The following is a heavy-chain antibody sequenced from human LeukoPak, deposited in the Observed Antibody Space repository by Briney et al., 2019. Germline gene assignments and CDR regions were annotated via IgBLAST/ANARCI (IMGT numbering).Heavy chain of an antibody. V-gene: IGHV3-11*01. Sequence: PGGSLRLSCAASGFTFSDYYMSWIRQAPGKGLEWVSYVSSSGSTIYYADSVKGRFTISRDNAKNSLYLQMNSLRAEDTAVYYCARDPSVAGMNMFDYWGQGTLVTVSS. CDR2: VSSSGSTI. J-gene: IGHJ4*02. D-gene: IGHD6-19*01. CDR3: ARDPSVAGMNMFDY. CDR1: GFTFSDYY.